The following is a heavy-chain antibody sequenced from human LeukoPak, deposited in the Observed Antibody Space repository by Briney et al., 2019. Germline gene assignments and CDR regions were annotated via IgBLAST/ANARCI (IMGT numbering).Heavy chain of an antibody. J-gene: IGHJ2*01. D-gene: IGHD2-8*02. CDR2: ISGSGGST. CDR1: GFTFSIYG. CDR3: ARGWGTSGYFDL. Sequence: GGSLRLSCAASGFTFSIYGMHWVRQAPGKGLEWVSAISGSGGSTYYADSVKGRFTISRDNSKNTLYLQMNSLRAEDTAVYYCARGWGTSGYFDLWGRGTLVTVSS. V-gene: IGHV3-23*01.